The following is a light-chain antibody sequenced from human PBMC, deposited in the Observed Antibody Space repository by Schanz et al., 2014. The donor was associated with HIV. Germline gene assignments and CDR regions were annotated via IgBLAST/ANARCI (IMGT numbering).Light chain of an antibody. CDR2: DVT. CDR3: SSYTTSSTLV. J-gene: IGLJ2*01. CDR1: SGDVGRYDY. Sequence: QSVLTQPAFVSGSLGQSITISCTGTSGDVGRYDYVSWYQQHPGQAPKLLIYDVTYRPSGISNRFSGSKSGYTASLTISGLQADDEADYYCSSYTTSSTLVFGGGTKLTVL. V-gene: IGLV2-14*03.